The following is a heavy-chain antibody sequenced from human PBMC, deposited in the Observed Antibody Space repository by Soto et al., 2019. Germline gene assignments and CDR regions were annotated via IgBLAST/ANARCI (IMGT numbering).Heavy chain of an antibody. CDR3: ARGSRYHYDFWSGYPADYYYYYYMDV. CDR2: INAGNGNT. Sequence: ASVKVSCKASGYTFTSYAMHWVRQAPGQRLEWMGWINAGNGNTKYSQKFQGRVTITRDTSASTAYMELSSLRSEDTAVYYCARGSRYHYDFWSGYPADYYYYYYMDVWGKGTTVTVS. V-gene: IGHV1-3*01. CDR1: GYTFTSYA. D-gene: IGHD3-3*01. J-gene: IGHJ6*03.